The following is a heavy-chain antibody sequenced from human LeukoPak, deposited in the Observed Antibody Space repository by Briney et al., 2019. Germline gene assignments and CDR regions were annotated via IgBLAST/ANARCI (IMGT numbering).Heavy chain of an antibody. CDR1: GFTFSNYD. D-gene: IGHD5-18*01. J-gene: IGHJ4*02. CDR2: ISYDGSNK. CDR3: ATPYGYGYYFDS. V-gene: IGHV3-30*03. Sequence: GGSLRLSCSTSGFTFSNYDMQWVRQAPGKGLEWVAVISYDGSNKYFADSVKGRFTISRDNSKNTLYLQMNSLRAEDTAVYYRATPYGYGYYFDSWGQGTLVTVSS.